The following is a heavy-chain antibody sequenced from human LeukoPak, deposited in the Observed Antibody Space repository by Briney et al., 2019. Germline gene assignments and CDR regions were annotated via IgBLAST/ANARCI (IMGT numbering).Heavy chain of an antibody. CDR3: SRGTSTAPGIDY. CDR1: GFDFAAYW. V-gene: IGHV3-74*01. J-gene: IGHJ4*02. D-gene: IGHD6-13*01. CDR2: INSDASGA. Sequence: PGGSLTLSCAASGFDFAAYWMFWVRQAPGKGLVWDAQINSDASGATYGDAAKGRFSISRDNAKNTLFLYMSGLRAEDTAVYYCSRGTSTAPGIDYWGQGTLVAVSS.